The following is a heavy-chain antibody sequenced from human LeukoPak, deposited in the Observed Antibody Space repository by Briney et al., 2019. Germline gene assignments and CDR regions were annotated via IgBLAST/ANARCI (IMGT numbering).Heavy chain of an antibody. CDR1: GFSLSSYA. J-gene: IGHJ5*02. D-gene: IGHD6-13*01. Sequence: GGSLRLSCAASGFSLSSYAIHWVRQAPGKGLEWVAIISYDGSKKYYADSVKGRFTISRDNSKNTLYLQMNSLRTEDTAVYYCASSSPHSSSISNWFDPWGQGTLVTVSS. CDR2: ISYDGSKK. CDR3: ASSSPHSSSISNWFDP. V-gene: IGHV3-30*04.